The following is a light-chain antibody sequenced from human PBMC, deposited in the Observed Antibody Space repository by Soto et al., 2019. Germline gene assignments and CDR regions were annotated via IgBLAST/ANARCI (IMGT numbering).Light chain of an antibody. J-gene: IGKJ1*01. V-gene: IGKV1-39*01. Sequence: DIQMTQSPSSLSASVGDRVTITCRASQRISTYLNWYQHKPGKAPKLLIYAASSLQSGVPSRFTGSGVGTDFSLTTSSLQPEDFAAHYCQQSYSTPWAFRQGTQVDIX. CDR1: QRISTY. CDR3: QQSYSTPWA. CDR2: AAS.